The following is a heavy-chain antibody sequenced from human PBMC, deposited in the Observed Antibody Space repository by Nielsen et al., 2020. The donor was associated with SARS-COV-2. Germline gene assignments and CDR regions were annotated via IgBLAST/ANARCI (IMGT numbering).Heavy chain of an antibody. CDR3: ASNDYSNSEELIY. CDR1: GFTFSSYW. Sequence: GESLKIACAASGFTFSSYWMHCVRQAPGKGLVWVSRINSDGSSTSYADSVKGRFTISRDNAKNTLYLQMNSLRAEDTAVYYCASNDYSNSEELIYWGQGTLVTVSS. J-gene: IGHJ4*02. D-gene: IGHD4-11*01. CDR2: INSDGSST. V-gene: IGHV3-74*01.